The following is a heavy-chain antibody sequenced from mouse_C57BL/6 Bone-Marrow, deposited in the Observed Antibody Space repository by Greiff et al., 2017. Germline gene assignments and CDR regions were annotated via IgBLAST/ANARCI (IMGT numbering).Heavy chain of an antibody. CDR3: ARRRDGGVWFAY. CDR2: IDPSDSYT. V-gene: IGHV1-59*01. D-gene: IGHD1-1*02. J-gene: IGHJ3*01. Sequence: QVQLQQPGAELVRPGTSVKLSCKASGYTFTSYWMHWVKQRPGHGLEWIGVIDPSDSYTNYNPKFKGKATLTVDTSSSTAYMQLSSLTSEDSAVYYCARRRDGGVWFAYWGQGTLVTVSA. CDR1: GYTFTSYW.